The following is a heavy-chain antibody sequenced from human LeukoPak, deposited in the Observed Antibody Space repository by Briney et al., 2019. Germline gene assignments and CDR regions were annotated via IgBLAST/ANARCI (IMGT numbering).Heavy chain of an antibody. D-gene: IGHD2-2*01. V-gene: IGHV3-7*01. Sequence: GSPRLSCATSGFTFRDYWVSWVRQAPGKGLEWVANIKQDGSENYYVDSVRGRFTVSRDNAKNSLYLQMNSLRADDTAVYYCARDGYCRSTSCFHGFDYWGQGTLVTVSS. CDR3: ARDGYCRSTSCFHGFDY. J-gene: IGHJ4*02. CDR1: GFTFRDYW. CDR2: IKQDGSEN.